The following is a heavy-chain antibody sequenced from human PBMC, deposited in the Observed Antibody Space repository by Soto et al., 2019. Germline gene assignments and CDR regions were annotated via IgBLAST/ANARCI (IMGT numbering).Heavy chain of an antibody. V-gene: IGHV2-5*02. CDR1: GFSLSTSGVG. CDR2: IYWADDK. CDR3: AHRLDTAMVTRGYFDL. D-gene: IGHD5-18*01. Sequence: QITLKESGPTLVKPTQTLTLTCTFSGFSLSTSGVGVGWIRHPPGKALEWLALIYWADDKLYSPSLKSRLTITKDTPKNQVVLTVTNMDPVDTATYYCAHRLDTAMVTRGYFDLWGRGTLVTVSS. J-gene: IGHJ2*01.